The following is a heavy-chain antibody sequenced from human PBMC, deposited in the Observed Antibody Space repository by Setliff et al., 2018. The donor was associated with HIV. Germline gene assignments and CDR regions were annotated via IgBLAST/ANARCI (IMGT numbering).Heavy chain of an antibody. CDR1: GFTFGDFG. D-gene: IGHD1-26*01. CDR2: ISSSGSTI. J-gene: IGHJ4*02. Sequence: GGSLRLSCSASGFTFGDFGMGWVRQAPGKGLEWVSYISSSGSTIYYADSVKGRFTISRDNAKNSLYLQMNSLRAEDTAVYYCARDFWGGSYSSDYWGQGTLVTVSS. CDR3: ARDFWGGSYSSDY. V-gene: IGHV3-48*01.